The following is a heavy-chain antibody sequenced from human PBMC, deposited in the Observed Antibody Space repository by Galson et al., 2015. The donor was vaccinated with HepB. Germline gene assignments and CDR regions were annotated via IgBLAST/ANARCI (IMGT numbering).Heavy chain of an antibody. CDR1: GFTFSSYA. D-gene: IGHD1-26*01. V-gene: IGHV3-30*04. J-gene: IGHJ5*02. CDR2: ISYDGSNK. Sequence: SLRLSCAASGFTFSSYAMHWVRQAPGKGLEWVAVISYDGSNKYYADSVKGRFTISRDNSKNTLYLQMNSLRAEDTAVYYCARVERVRELLVDPWGQGTLVTVSS. CDR3: ARVERVRELLVDP.